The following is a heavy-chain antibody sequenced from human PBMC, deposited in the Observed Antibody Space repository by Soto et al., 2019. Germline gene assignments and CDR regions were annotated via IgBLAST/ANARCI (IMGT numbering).Heavy chain of an antibody. V-gene: IGHV1-18*04. CDR2: ISAYNGNT. Sequence: QVQLVQSGAEVKKPGASVKVSCKASGYTFTSYGISWVRQAPGQGLEWMGWISAYNGNTNYAQKLQGRATMTTDTSTNTAYMELRSLRSDDTAVYSCARDIPSYSSGWDQYYYYYYGMDVWGQGTTVTVSS. CDR3: ARDIPSYSSGWDQYYYYYYGMDV. CDR1: GYTFTSYG. D-gene: IGHD6-19*01. J-gene: IGHJ6*02.